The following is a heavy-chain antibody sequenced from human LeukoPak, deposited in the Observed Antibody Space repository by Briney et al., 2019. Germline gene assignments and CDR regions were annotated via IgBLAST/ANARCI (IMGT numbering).Heavy chain of an antibody. D-gene: IGHD1-26*01. J-gene: IGHJ5*02. CDR2: ISSSSSTI. Sequence: GGSLRLSCAASGFTFSSYWMHWVRQAPGKGLEWVSYISSSSSTIYYADSVKGRFTISRDNAKNSLYLQMNSLRAEDTAVYYCARDRWELLSRWFDPWGQGTLVTVSS. V-gene: IGHV3-48*01. CDR1: GFTFSSYW. CDR3: ARDRWELLSRWFDP.